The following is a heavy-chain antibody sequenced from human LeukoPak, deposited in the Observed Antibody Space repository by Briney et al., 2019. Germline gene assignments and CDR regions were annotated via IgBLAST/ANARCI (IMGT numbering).Heavy chain of an antibody. CDR2: ISISSNYI. CDR1: GFTFSNYG. J-gene: IGHJ3*02. CDR3: ARGSRFGVVERDAFDI. D-gene: IGHD3-3*01. Sequence: KSGGSLRLSCAASGFTFSNYGMTWVRQAPGKGLEWVSSISISSNYIYYTDSVKGRFTISRDNAKNSLYLQMNSLRAEDTAVYYCARGSRFGVVERDAFDIWGQGTMVTVSS. V-gene: IGHV3-21*01.